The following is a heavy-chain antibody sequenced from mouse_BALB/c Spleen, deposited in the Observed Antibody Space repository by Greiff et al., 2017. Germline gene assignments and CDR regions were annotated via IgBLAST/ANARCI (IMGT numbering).Heavy chain of an antibody. V-gene: IGHV5-17*02. CDR3: ARSGGPSLYFDY. CDR1: GFTFSSFG. J-gene: IGHJ2*01. CDR2: ISSGSSTI. Sequence: EVKLVESGGGLVQPGGSRKLSCAASGFTFSSFGMHWVRQAPEKGLEWVAYISSGSSTIYYADTVKGRFTISRDNPKNTLFLQMTSLRSEDTAMYYCARSGGPSLYFDYWGQGTTLTVSS. D-gene: IGHD6-2*01.